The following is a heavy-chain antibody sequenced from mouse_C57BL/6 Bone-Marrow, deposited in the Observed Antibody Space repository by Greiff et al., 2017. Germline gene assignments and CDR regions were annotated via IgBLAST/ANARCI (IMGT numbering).Heavy chain of an antibody. CDR1: GYSITSGYY. J-gene: IGHJ2*01. V-gene: IGHV3-6*01. CDR2: LSYDGSN. Sequence: ESGPGLVKPSQSLSLTCSVTGYSITSGYYWNWIRQFPGNKLEWMGYLSYDGSNNYNPSLKNRSSITRDTSKNQFFLKLNSVTTEDTATYYCAKVLTTVVATDYWGQGTTLTVSS. CDR3: AKVLTTVVATDY. D-gene: IGHD1-1*01.